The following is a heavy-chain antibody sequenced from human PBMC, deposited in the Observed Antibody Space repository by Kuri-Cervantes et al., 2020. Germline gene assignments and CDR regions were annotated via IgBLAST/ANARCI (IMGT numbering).Heavy chain of an antibody. D-gene: IGHD3-10*01. CDR1: GVTFSSYT. J-gene: IGHJ4*02. CDR2: ISLTSNYI. CDR3: AKDRNSPMVEYFFDY. Sequence: GESLKISCVVSGVTFSSYTMSWVRQAPGKGLEWVSSISLTSNYIYYADSMKGRFTISRDNSKNTLYLQMNSLRAEDTAVYYCAKDRNSPMVEYFFDYWGQGTLVTVSS. V-gene: IGHV3-21*04.